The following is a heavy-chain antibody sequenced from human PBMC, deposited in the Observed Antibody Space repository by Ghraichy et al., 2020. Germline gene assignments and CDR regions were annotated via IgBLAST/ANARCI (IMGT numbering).Heavy chain of an antibody. CDR3: ARGEGSSSWYDPFYYYYYYMDV. V-gene: IGHV4-34*01. CDR1: GGSFSGYY. Sequence: SETLSLTCAVYGGSFSGYYWSWIRQPPGKGLEWIGEINHSGSTNYNPSLKSRVTISVDTSKNRFSLKLSSVTAADTAVYYCARGEGSSSWYDPFYYYYYYMDVWGKGTTVTVSS. J-gene: IGHJ6*03. D-gene: IGHD6-13*01. CDR2: INHSGST.